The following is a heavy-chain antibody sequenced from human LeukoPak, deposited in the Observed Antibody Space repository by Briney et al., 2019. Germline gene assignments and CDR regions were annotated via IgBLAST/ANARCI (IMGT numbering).Heavy chain of an antibody. CDR2: IILIFGTA. Sequence: GASVKVSCKASGGSFSSYAISWVRQAPGQGLEWMGGIILIFGTANYAQKFQGRVTITADKSTSTAYMELSSLRSEDTAVYYCARVPYYDILTGYSHGWFDPWGQGTLVTVSS. V-gene: IGHV1-69*06. CDR1: GGSFSSYA. D-gene: IGHD3-9*01. J-gene: IGHJ5*02. CDR3: ARVPYYDILTGYSHGWFDP.